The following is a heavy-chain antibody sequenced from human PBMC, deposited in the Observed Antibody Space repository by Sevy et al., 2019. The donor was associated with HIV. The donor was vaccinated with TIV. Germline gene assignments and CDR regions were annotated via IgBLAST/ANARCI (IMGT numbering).Heavy chain of an antibody. CDR1: AFTFSTYA. D-gene: IGHD6-13*01. Sequence: GSLRLSCAASAFTFSTYAMHWVRQTPGKGLEWVAVISYDGSHKYYADSVKGRFTISRDDSKNSLYLQMNTLRAEDTAVYYCARDAGYSVNWYPRFDPWGQGTLVTVSS. J-gene: IGHJ5*02. CDR3: ARDAGYSVNWYPRFDP. CDR2: ISYDGSHK. V-gene: IGHV3-30*03.